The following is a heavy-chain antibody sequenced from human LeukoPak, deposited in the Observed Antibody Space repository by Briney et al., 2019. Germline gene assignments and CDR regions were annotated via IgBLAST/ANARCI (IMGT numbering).Heavy chain of an antibody. V-gene: IGHV1-2*02. CDR1: GYTFTSYG. J-gene: IGHJ3*02. CDR2: INPNSGGT. Sequence: ASVKVSCKASGYTFTSYGISWVRQAPGQGLEWMGWINPNSGGTNYAQKFQGRVTMTRDTSISTAYMELSRLRSDDTAVYYCASYYYDSSGYYYGPDAFDIWGQGTMVTVSS. CDR3: ASYYYDSSGYYYGPDAFDI. D-gene: IGHD3-22*01.